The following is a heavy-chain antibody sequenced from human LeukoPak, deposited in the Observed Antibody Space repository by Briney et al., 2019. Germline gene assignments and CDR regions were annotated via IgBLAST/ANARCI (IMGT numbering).Heavy chain of an antibody. Sequence: PSETLSLTCTVSGGSISSYYWSWIRQPPGKGLEWIGYIYYSGSTNYNPSLKSRVTISVDTSKNQFSLKLSSVTAADTAVYYCARFSGQGNYGLHWTYDNWGQGTLVTVSS. CDR2: IYYSGST. CDR3: ARFSGQGNYGLHWTYDN. J-gene: IGHJ4*02. D-gene: IGHD4-11*01. V-gene: IGHV4-59*01. CDR1: GGSISSYY.